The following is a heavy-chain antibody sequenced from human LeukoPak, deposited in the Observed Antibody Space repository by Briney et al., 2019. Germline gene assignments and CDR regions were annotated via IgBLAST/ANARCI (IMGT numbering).Heavy chain of an antibody. V-gene: IGHV4-39*02. CDR3: ARHRGRYYDSGSYYYFDY. J-gene: IGHJ4*02. CDR2: VYYTGST. Sequence: SETLSLTCTVSGDSVSSDSYYWGWIRQPPGKGLEWVGSVYYTGSTFYNPSLKSRVTTSVDTSKNHFSLNLSSVTAADTAVYYCARHRGRYYDSGSYYYFDYWGQGTLVTVSS. CDR1: GDSVSSDSYY. D-gene: IGHD3-10*01.